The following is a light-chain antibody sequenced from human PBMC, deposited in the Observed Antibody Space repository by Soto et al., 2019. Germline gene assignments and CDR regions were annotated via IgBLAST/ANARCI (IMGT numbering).Light chain of an antibody. CDR1: TSDVGDYNL. V-gene: IGLV2-14*01. CDR3: SSYASSNTLL. Sequence: QSVLTQPAYVSGSPGQLITISCTGTTSDVGDYNLVSWYQQHPGKAPKLMIYDVSSRPSGVSHRFSGSKSGNTASLTISGIQAEDEADYYCSSYASSNTLLFGGGTKLTVL. J-gene: IGLJ2*01. CDR2: DVS.